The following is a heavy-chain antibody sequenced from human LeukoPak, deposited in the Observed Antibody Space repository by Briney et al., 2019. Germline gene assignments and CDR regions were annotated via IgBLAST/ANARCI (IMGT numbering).Heavy chain of an antibody. CDR2: IYPGDSDT. V-gene: IGHV5-51*01. J-gene: IGHJ5*02. Sequence: GESLKISCNASGYGFTSYCIGWVRQIRGKGLEWMGMIYPGDSDTRYSPSFQGQVTISADKSISTAYLQWSSLKASDTAMYYCARLKHYYDSSGPTSNWFDPWGQGTLVTVSS. CDR1: GYGFTSYC. D-gene: IGHD3-22*01. CDR3: ARLKHYYDSSGPTSNWFDP.